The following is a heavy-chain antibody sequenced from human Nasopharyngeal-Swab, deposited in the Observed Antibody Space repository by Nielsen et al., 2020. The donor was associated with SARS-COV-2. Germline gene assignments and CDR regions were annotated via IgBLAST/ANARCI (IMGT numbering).Heavy chain of an antibody. CDR2: IGGAGAHI. CDR3: AKDGYSGYGYYFDY. V-gene: IGHV3-23*01. CDR1: GFTFNYFA. J-gene: IGHJ4*02. Sequence: GESLKISCAASGFTFNYFALTWVRQAPGKGLEWVASIGGAGAHIYYADYVKGRFTISRDNAKNTLYLQMNSLRAEDTAVYYCAKDGYSGYGYYFDYWGQGTLVTVSS. D-gene: IGHD5-12*01.